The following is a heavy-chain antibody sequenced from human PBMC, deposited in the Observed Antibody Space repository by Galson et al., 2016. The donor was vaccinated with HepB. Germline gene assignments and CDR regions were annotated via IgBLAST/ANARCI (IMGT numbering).Heavy chain of an antibody. CDR3: ARHYVSGTYCIDY. CDR1: GFTFNSHL. Sequence: SLRLSCAASGFTFNSHLMHWVRQAPGKGLVWVSRINTDGSSTSYADSVKGRFTLSRDNAQNTLYLQMNSLRAEDTAVYYCARHYVSGTYCIDYWGQGTLVSVSS. J-gene: IGHJ4*02. D-gene: IGHD3-10*01. CDR2: INTDGSST. V-gene: IGHV3-74*01.